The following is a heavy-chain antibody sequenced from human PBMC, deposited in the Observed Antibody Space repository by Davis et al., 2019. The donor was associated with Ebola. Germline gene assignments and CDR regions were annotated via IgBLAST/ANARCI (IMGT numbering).Heavy chain of an antibody. CDR1: GFTFSDYY. CDR2: ISSSGSTI. D-gene: IGHD6-19*01. V-gene: IGHV3-11*04. J-gene: IGHJ4*02. CDR3: ARASGQGSGWYARFDY. Sequence: GESLKISCAASGFTFSDYYMSWIRQAPGKGLEWVSYISSSGSTIYYADSVKGRFTISRDNAKNSLYLQMNSLRAEDTAVYYCARASGQGSGWYARFDYWGQGTLVTVSS.